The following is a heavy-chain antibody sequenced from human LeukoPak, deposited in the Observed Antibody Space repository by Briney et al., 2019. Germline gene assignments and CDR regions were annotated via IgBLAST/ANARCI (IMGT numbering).Heavy chain of an antibody. Sequence: GASVKVSCKASAGTFSSYAISWVRQAPGQGLEWMGGIIPIFGTANYAQKFQGRVTITADESTSTAYMELSSLRSEDTAVYYCARVTRIAARQFYYMDVWGKGTTVTVSS. V-gene: IGHV1-69*13. CDR3: ARVTRIAARQFYYMDV. J-gene: IGHJ6*03. CDR1: AGTFSSYA. CDR2: IIPIFGTA. D-gene: IGHD6-6*01.